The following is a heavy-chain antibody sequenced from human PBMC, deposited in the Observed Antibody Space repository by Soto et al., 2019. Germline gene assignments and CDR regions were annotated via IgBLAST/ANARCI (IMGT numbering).Heavy chain of an antibody. Sequence: QVQLVQSGAEVKKPGSSVKVSCKASGGTFSSYTISWVRQAPGQGLEWMGRIIPILGIANYAQKFQGRVTITADKSTSTAYMELSSLRSEDTAVYYCARDPHYCSSTSCYEYYYYGMDVWGQGTTVTVSS. CDR3: ARDPHYCSSTSCYEYYYYGMDV. CDR1: GGTFSSYT. CDR2: IIPILGIA. J-gene: IGHJ6*02. V-gene: IGHV1-69*08. D-gene: IGHD2-2*01.